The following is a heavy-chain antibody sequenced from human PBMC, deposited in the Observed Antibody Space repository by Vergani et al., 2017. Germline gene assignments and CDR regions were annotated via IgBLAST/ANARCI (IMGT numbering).Heavy chain of an antibody. J-gene: IGHJ6*01. CDR1: GFTFSSYS. Sequence: EVQLVESGGGLVQPGGSLRLSCAASGFTFSSYSMNWVRQAPGKGLEWVSYISSSSSTIYYADSVKGRFTISRDKAKNSLYLQMNSLRAEDTAVYYCARETYYDFWSGYYYYYGMDVWGQGTTVTVSS. CDR3: ARETYYDFWSGYYYYYGMDV. CDR2: ISSSSSTI. V-gene: IGHV3-48*01. D-gene: IGHD3-3*01.